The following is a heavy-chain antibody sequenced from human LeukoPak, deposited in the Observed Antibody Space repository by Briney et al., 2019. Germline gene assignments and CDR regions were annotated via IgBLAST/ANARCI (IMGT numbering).Heavy chain of an antibody. Sequence: GGSLRLSCAASGFTFSSYSMNWVRQAPGKGLEWVSSISSSGGYIYYADSLKGRFTISRDNAKNSLYLQMNSLRAEDTAVYYCARGGVVTIGYYYYMDVWGKGTTVTISS. CDR2: ISSSGGYI. CDR3: ARGGVVTIGYYYYMDV. CDR1: GFTFSSYS. D-gene: IGHD2-21*02. V-gene: IGHV3-21*01. J-gene: IGHJ6*03.